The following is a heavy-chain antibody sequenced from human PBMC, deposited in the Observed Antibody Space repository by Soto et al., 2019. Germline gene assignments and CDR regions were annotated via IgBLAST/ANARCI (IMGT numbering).Heavy chain of an antibody. CDR2: ISYSGST. V-gene: IGHV4-59*11. CDR1: GGSMSSHY. D-gene: IGHD2-8*02. Sequence: SETLSLTCFVSGGSMSSHYWTWLRQPPGKGLEWIGYISYSGSTYYHPSLKSRVTISADTSRNQFSLKLSSVIAADTAVYYCAWAALYVSGGYWGSGTLAGVSS. CDR3: AWAALYVSGGY. J-gene: IGHJ4*02.